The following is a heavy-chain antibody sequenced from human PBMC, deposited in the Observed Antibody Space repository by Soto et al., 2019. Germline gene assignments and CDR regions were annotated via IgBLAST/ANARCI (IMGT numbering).Heavy chain of an antibody. Sequence: QVQLVQSGAEVKKPGSSVKVSCKASGGTFSSYAISWVRQAPGQGLEWTGGIIPIFGTANDAQKFQGRVTLASDESTSTAYMELSSLRSEDTAVYYCARESRYCSGGSCYFLPGIDYWGQGTLVTVSS. J-gene: IGHJ4*02. V-gene: IGHV1-69*05. CDR2: IIPIFGTA. CDR3: ARESRYCSGGSCYFLPGIDY. D-gene: IGHD2-15*01. CDR1: GGTFSSYA.